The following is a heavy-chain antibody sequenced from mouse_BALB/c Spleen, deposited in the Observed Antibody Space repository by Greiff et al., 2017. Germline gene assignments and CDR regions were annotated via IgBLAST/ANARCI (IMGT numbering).Heavy chain of an antibody. J-gene: IGHJ4*01. V-gene: IGHV1-77*01. CDR2: IYPGSGNT. D-gene: IGHD2-3*01. CDR1: GYTFTDYY. Sequence: QVQLKQSGAELARPGASVKLSCKASGYTFTDYYINWVKQRTGQGLEWIGEIYPGSGNTYYNEKFKGKATLTADKSSSTAYMQLSSLTSEDSAVYFCARWLLPYAMDYWGQGTSVTVSS. CDR3: ARWLLPYAMDY.